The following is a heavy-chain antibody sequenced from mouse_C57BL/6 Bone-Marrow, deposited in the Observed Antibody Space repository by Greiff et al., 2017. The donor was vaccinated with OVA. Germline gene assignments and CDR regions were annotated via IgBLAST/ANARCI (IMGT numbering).Heavy chain of an antibody. J-gene: IGHJ2*01. CDR1: GFTFSDYG. D-gene: IGHD1-1*01. Sequence: VQLKESGGGLVKPGGSLKLSCAASGFTFSDYGMHWVRQAPEKGLEWVAYISSGSSTIYYADTVKGRFTISRDNAKNTLFLQMTSLRSEDTAMYYCARDYYGSYYFDYWGQGTTLTVSS. V-gene: IGHV5-17*01. CDR2: ISSGSSTI. CDR3: ARDYYGSYYFDY.